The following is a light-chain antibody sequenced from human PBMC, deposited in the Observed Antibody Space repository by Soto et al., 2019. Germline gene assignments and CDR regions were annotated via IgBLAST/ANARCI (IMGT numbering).Light chain of an antibody. CDR3: QQYGTSPIT. CDR1: QTVSSY. Sequence: ENVLTQSPGTLSLSPGERATLSCRASQTVSSYLTWYQQRPCQAPRLLISGASRRATGIPDRFSGSGSGTDFTMIISRMEPADFSLYYCQQYGTSPITFGQGTRLEIK. J-gene: IGKJ5*01. CDR2: GAS. V-gene: IGKV3-20*01.